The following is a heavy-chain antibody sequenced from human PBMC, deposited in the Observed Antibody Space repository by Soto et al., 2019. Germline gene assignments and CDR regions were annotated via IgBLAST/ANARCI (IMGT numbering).Heavy chain of an antibody. CDR3: ARASNWKCDY. D-gene: IGHD1-1*01. V-gene: IGHV4-4*02. J-gene: IGHJ4*02. CDR2: IYNSGST. CDR1: GDSISSNTYW. Sequence: PSETLSLTCTVSGDSISSNTYWWSWVRQPPDKGLEWLGEIYNSGSTNYNTSLKSRVTMSVGESKNQFSLNLRSVTAADTAVYYCARASNWKCDYWGPGILVTVSS.